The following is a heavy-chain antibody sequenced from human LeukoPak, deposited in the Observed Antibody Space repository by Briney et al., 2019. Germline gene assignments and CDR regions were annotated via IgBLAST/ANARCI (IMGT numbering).Heavy chain of an antibody. Sequence: GGSLRLSCAASGFTFSSYGMHLVRQAPGKGLEWVAVIWYDGSNKYYADSVKGRFTISRDNSKNTLYLQMNSLRAEDTAVYYCARGGRELENWGQGTLVTVSS. CDR2: IWYDGSNK. CDR3: ARGGRELEN. J-gene: IGHJ4*02. V-gene: IGHV3-33*01. CDR1: GFTFSSYG. D-gene: IGHD1-26*01.